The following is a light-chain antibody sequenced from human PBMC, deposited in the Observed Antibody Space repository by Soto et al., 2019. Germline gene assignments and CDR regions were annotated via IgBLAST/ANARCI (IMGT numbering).Light chain of an antibody. Sequence: QSVLTQPPSVSGAPGQRDTISCTGSSSNIGAGYDVHWYQQLPGTAPNLLIYGNSNRPSGVPDRFSGSKSGTSASLAITGLQAEDEADYYCQSYDSSLSGSQVFGTGTKVTVL. CDR2: GNS. CDR1: SSNIGAGYD. V-gene: IGLV1-40*01. CDR3: QSYDSSLSGSQV. J-gene: IGLJ1*01.